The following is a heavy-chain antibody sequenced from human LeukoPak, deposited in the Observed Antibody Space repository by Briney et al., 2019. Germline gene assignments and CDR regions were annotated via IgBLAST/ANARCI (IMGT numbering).Heavy chain of an antibody. Sequence: GASVKVSCKASGGTFSSYAISWVRQAPGQGLEWMGGIIPIFGTANYAQKFQGRVTITTDESTSTAYMELSSLRSEDTAVYYCARVGDDYNPHYFDYWGQGTLVTVSS. D-gene: IGHD5-24*01. V-gene: IGHV1-69*05. CDR1: GGTFSSYA. CDR2: IIPIFGTA. CDR3: ARVGDDYNPHYFDY. J-gene: IGHJ4*02.